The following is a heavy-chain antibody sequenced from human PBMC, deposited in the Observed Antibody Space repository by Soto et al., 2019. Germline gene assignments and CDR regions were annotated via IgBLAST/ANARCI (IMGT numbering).Heavy chain of an antibody. V-gene: IGHV4-30-2*01. CDR3: ARSYFDWLLGLEKNWFDP. CDR1: GGSISSGGYS. J-gene: IGHJ5*02. D-gene: IGHD3-9*01. CDR2: IYHSGST. Sequence: PSETLSLTCAVSGGSISSGGYSWSWIRQPPGKGLEWIGYIYHSGSTYYNPSLKSRVTISVDTSKNQFSLKLNSVTAAGTAVYYCARSYFDWLLGLEKNWFDPWGQGTLVTVSS.